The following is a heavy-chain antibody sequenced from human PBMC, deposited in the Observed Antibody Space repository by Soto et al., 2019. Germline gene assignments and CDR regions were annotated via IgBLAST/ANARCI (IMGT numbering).Heavy chain of an antibody. CDR2: IWYDGSNK. D-gene: IGHD2-21*02. CDR1: GFTFSSYG. V-gene: IGHV3-33*01. J-gene: IGHJ4*02. Sequence: QVQLVESGGGVVQPGRSLRLSCAASGFTFSSYGMHWVRQAPGKGLEWVAVIWYDGSNKYYADSVKGRFTISRDNSKNTLYLQMNSLRAEDTAVYYCARDTFAFCGGDCYPDYWGQGTLVTVSS. CDR3: ARDTFAFCGGDCYPDY.